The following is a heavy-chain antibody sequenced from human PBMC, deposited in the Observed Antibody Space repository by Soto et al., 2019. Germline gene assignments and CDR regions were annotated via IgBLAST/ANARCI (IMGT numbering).Heavy chain of an antibody. D-gene: IGHD1-26*01. CDR1: GFMFSMYW. V-gene: IGHV3-74*03. Sequence: LVESGGGLVQPGGSLRLSCEASGFMFSMYWMHWVRQVPGKGPVWVSRINEAGVTTTYADSVKGRFTISRDNDKNTLYLPLDSLRVEDTAMYYCTRGPRPSSSGTGAYWGPGAQVTVSS. CDR2: INEAGVTT. J-gene: IGHJ4*02. CDR3: TRGPRPSSSGTGAY.